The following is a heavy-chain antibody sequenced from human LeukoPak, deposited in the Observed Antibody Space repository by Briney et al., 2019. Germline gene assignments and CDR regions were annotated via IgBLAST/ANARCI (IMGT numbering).Heavy chain of an antibody. J-gene: IGHJ4*02. CDR2: FDPGDGET. V-gene: IGHV1-24*01. D-gene: IGHD3-9*01. CDR1: GYTLTELS. Sequence: ASVKVSCEVSGYTLTELSMHWVRQAPGKGLEWMGGFDPGDGETIYAQKFQGRVTMTEDTSTDTAYMELSSLRSEDTAVYYCATDSPAPPYYDILTGELDYWGQGTLVTVSS. CDR3: ATDSPAPPYYDILTGELDY.